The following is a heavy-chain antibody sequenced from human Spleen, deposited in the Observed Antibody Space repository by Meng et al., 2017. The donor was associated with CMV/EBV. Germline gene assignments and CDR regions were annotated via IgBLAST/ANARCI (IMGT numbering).Heavy chain of an antibody. CDR1: GGSISSSSYY. CDR3: ANTNRLQH. J-gene: IGHJ1*01. D-gene: IGHD2-8*01. CDR2: IYYSGNT. V-gene: IGHV4-39*07. Sequence: GSLRLSCTVSGGSISSSSYYWGWIRQPPGKGLEWIGSIYYSGNTYYNPSLKSRVTISVDTSKNQFSLKLSSVTAADTAVYYCANTNRLQHWGQGTRVTVSS.